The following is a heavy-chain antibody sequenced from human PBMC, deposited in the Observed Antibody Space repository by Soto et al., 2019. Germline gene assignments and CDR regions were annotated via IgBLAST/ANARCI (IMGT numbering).Heavy chain of an antibody. CDR2: IYYSGST. D-gene: IGHD3-10*01. CDR1: VGSISIGDYS. V-gene: IGHV4-30-4*01. J-gene: IGHJ6*01. CDR3: ASSYYYGSGSFMHLDV. Sequence: PSETLSLTCTFSVGSISIGDYSWSWIRQPPGKGLEWIGYIYYSGSTYYNPSLKSRVTISVDTSKNQFSLKLSSVTAADTAVYYCASSYYYGSGSFMHLDVWGQGTTVTVSS.